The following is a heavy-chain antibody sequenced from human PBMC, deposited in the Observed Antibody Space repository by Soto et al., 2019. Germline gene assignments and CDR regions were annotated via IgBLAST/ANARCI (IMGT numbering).Heavy chain of an antibody. CDR3: ARYCNGGACYSASLDY. J-gene: IGHJ4*02. CDR2: ISAGGTNT. V-gene: IGHV3-23*01. Sequence: GGSLRLSCAASGFTFSDYAMTWVRQAPEKGLEWVSVISAGGTNTYYADSVKGRFTVSRDNSKNTLYLQMNSLRPEDTAVYYCARYCNGGACYSASLDYWGQGTQVTVSS. CDR1: GFTFSDYA. D-gene: IGHD2-15*01.